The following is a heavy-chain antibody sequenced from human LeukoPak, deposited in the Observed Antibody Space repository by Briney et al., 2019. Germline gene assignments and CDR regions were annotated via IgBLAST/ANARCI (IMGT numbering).Heavy chain of an antibody. CDR3: ARGHTENYFDY. D-gene: IGHD5-18*01. V-gene: IGHV4-30-2*01. Sequence: SQTLSLTCAVSGGSISSGGYSWSWIRQPPGKGLEWIGYIYHSGSTYYNPSLKSRVTISVDRSKNQFSLKLSSVTAADTAVYYCARGHTENYFDYWGQGTRVTVFS. CDR2: IYHSGST. J-gene: IGHJ4*02. CDR1: GGSISSGGYS.